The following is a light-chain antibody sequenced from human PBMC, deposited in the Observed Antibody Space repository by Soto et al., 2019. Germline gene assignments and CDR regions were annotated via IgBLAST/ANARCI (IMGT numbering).Light chain of an antibody. CDR3: QQSYNTPLT. J-gene: IGKJ4*01. CDR2: AAS. CDR1: HSISNY. V-gene: IGKV1-39*01. Sequence: DIQMTQSPSSLSASVGDRVTISCRASHSISNYLNWFQHKPGKAPKLLIYAASSLQSGVPSRFSGSGSGTDFTLTISSLQPEDFETYYCQQSYNTPLTFGGGTKVEIK.